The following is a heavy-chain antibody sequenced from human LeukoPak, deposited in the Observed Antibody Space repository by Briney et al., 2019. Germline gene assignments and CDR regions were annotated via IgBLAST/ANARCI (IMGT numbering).Heavy chain of an antibody. CDR1: GFTVSSRY. V-gene: IGHV3-53*01. D-gene: IGHD2-15*01. Sequence: GGSLRLSCAASGFTVSSRYMDWVRQAPGKGLEWVSVIYSGRSTYYADSLEGRFTISRDNSENTLYLHMDSLRAEDTAVYYCARGSGQPRCSGGSCTTVYYFDYWGQGTLVTVSS. J-gene: IGHJ4*02. CDR3: ARGSGQPRCSGGSCTTVYYFDY. CDR2: IYSGRST.